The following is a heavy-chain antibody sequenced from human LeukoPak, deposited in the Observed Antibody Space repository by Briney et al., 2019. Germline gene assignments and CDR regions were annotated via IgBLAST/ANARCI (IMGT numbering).Heavy chain of an antibody. D-gene: IGHD2-2*01. CDR1: GFTVSSNH. CDR3: ARGGVVALKHWFDP. V-gene: IGHV3-66*01. J-gene: IGHJ5*02. Sequence: GGSLRLSCAASGFTVSSNHVSWVRQAPGKGLEWVSLIYSGGSTYYADSVKGRFTISRDNSKNTLYLQMNSLRAEDTAVYYCARGGVVALKHWFDPWGQGTLVTVSS. CDR2: IYSGGST.